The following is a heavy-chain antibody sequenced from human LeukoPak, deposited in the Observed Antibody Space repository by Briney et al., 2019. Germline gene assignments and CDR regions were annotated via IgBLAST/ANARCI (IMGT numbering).Heavy chain of an antibody. D-gene: IGHD5-18*01. CDR1: GDSINSFY. CDR3: ARDKIQLWQNAFDI. V-gene: IGHV4-4*07. J-gene: IGHJ3*02. CDR2: IYTSGST. Sequence: SETLSLTCTVSGDSINSFYWSWIRQPAGKGLEWVWRIYTSGSTNYSPSLKSRVTMSVDTSKNQFSLKLSSVTAADTAVYYCARDKIQLWQNAFDIWGQGTMVTVSS.